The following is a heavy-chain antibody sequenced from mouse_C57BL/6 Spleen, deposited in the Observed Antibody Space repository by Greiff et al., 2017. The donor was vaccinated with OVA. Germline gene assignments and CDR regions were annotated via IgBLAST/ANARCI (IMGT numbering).Heavy chain of an antibody. CDR2: INPNYGTT. J-gene: IGHJ1*03. CDR1: GYAFSSSW. CDR3: ARSVYYYGSSWYFDV. V-gene: IGHV1-39*01. Sequence: EVQGVESGPELVKPGASVKISCKASGYAFSSSWMNWVKQRPGKSLEWIGVINPNYGTTSYNQKFKGKATLTVDQSSSTAYMQLNSLTSEDSAVYYCARSVYYYGSSWYFDVWGTGTTVTVSS. D-gene: IGHD1-1*01.